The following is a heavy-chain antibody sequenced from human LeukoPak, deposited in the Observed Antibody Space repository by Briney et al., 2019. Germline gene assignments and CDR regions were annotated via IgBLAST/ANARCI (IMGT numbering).Heavy chain of an antibody. J-gene: IGHJ4*02. V-gene: IGHV3-7*01. Sequence: GGSLRLSCAASGFTFSSAWMSWVRQAPGKGLEWVANVNQDGSGKYYVDSVKGRFTISKDNAKNSLYLQMNSLRAEDTAVYYCARYGSGYYFDYWGQGTLVTVSS. CDR3: ARYGSGYYFDY. D-gene: IGHD2-15*01. CDR1: GFTFSSAW. CDR2: VNQDGSGK.